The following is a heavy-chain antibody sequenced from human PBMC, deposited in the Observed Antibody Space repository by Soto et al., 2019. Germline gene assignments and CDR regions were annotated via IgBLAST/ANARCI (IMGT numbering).Heavy chain of an antibody. J-gene: IGHJ4*02. CDR1: GFTFSSYA. Sequence: PGGSLRLSCAASGFTFSSYAMHWVRQAPGKGLEWVAVISYDGSNKYYADSVKGRFTISRDNSKNTLYLQMNSLRAEDTAVYYCARSVGYYDILTGLDYWGQGTLVTVS. CDR3: ARSVGYYDILTGLDY. V-gene: IGHV3-30-3*01. CDR2: ISYDGSNK. D-gene: IGHD3-9*01.